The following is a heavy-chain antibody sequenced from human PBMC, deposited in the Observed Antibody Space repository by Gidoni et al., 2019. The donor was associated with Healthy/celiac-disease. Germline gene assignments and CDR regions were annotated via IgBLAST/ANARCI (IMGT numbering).Heavy chain of an antibody. CDR2: T. D-gene: IGHD6-6*01. J-gene: IGHJ4*02. Sequence: TYYNPSLKSRVTISVDTSKNQFSLKLSSVTAADTAVYYCARAGSSSAFDYWGQGTLVTVSS. V-gene: IGHV4-31*02. CDR3: ARAGSSSAFDY.